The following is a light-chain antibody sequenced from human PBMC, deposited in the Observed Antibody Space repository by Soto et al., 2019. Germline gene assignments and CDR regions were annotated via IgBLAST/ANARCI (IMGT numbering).Light chain of an antibody. V-gene: IGKV2-24*01. J-gene: IGKJ1*01. CDR2: EIS. CDR3: QQYGSSYPWT. CDR1: QSLVHSDGNTY. Sequence: DIVMTQTPLSSPVTLGQPASISCRSSQSLVHSDGNTYLSWLQQRPGQPPRLLIHEISNRFPGVPDRFTGSGSGTDFTLTIRRLEPEDFAVYYCQQYGSSYPWTFGQGTKVDIK.